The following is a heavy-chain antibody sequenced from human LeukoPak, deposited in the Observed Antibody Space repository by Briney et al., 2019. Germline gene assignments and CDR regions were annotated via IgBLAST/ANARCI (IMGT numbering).Heavy chain of an antibody. J-gene: IGHJ6*03. CDR1: GFTFSSYA. Sequence: PGGSLRLSCAASGFTFSSYAMSWVRQAPGKGLEWVSAISGSGGSTYYADSVKGRFTISRDNSKNTPYLQMNSLRAEDTGVYYCAARYYDFWSGYYTDGYYYYMDVWGKGTTVTVSS. D-gene: IGHD3-3*01. V-gene: IGHV3-23*01. CDR3: AARYYDFWSGYYTDGYYYYMDV. CDR2: ISGSGGST.